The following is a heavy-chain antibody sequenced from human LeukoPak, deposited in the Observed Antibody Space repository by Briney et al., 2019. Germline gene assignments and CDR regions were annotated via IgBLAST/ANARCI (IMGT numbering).Heavy chain of an antibody. CDR2: ISAYNGNT. Sequence: ASVKVSCKASGYTFTAYYIHWVRQAPGQGLEWMGWISAYNGNTNYAQKLQGRVTMTTDTSTSTAYMELRSLRSDDTAVYYCARDGYYYGSGSYGSIYWGQGTLVTVSS. CDR1: GYTFTAYY. D-gene: IGHD3-10*01. V-gene: IGHV1-18*04. CDR3: ARDGYYYGSGSYGSIY. J-gene: IGHJ4*02.